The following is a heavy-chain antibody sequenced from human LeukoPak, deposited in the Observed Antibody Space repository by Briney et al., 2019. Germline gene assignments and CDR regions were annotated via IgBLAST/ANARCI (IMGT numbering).Heavy chain of an antibody. CDR3: ARASLYCSGGTCYEVWFDP. CDR2: ISSSSSTI. D-gene: IGHD2-15*01. J-gene: IGHJ5*02. Sequence: QSGGSLRLSCEASGFTFRSYSMNWVRQAPGKGLEWVSYISSSSSTIYYADSVKGRFTISRDNAKNSLYLQMNSLRDEDTAVYYCARASLYCSGGTCYEVWFDPWGQGTLVTVSS. V-gene: IGHV3-48*02. CDR1: GFTFRSYS.